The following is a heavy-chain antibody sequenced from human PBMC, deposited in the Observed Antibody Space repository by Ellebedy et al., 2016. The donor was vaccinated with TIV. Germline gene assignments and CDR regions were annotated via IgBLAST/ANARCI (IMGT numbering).Heavy chain of an antibody. CDR2: FDPEDAET. D-gene: IGHD3-10*02. CDR1: GYIFTELS. V-gene: IGHV1-24*01. Sequence: ASVKVSXKVSGYIFTELSMHWVRQSPGKGLEWMGGFDPEDAETIYAQKFQGRVTMTDDTSTDTAYMELSSLRSEDTAVYYCATYTDGMFGESPFDYWGQGTLVTVSS. CDR3: ATYTDGMFGESPFDY. J-gene: IGHJ4*02.